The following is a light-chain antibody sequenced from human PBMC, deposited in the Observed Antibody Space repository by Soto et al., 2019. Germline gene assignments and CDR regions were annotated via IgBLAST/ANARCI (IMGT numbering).Light chain of an antibody. CDR2: DAS. Sequence: DIQMTQSPSTLSASVGDRVTITCRASQSISSWLAWYQQKPGKAPKLLIYDASSLESGVPSRFSGSGSGTEFPLTISSLQSEVFAAYYCQQYNSYSKTFGQGTKVEIK. V-gene: IGKV1-5*01. CDR3: QQYNSYSKT. CDR1: QSISSW. J-gene: IGKJ1*01.